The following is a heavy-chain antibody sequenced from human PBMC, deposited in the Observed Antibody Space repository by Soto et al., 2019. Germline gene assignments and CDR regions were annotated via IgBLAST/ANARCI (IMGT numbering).Heavy chain of an antibody. CDR1: GGSFSGYY. CDR2: ISHSGST. D-gene: IGHD6-19*01. V-gene: IGHV4-34*01. CDR3: ARRNSSGWYDYFDY. J-gene: IGHJ4*02. Sequence: SETLSLTCAVYGGSFSGYYWSWIRQPPGKGLEWIGEISHSGSTNYNPSLKSRVTISVDTSKNQFSLKLSSVTAADTAVYYCARRNSSGWYDYFDYWGQGTLVTVSS.